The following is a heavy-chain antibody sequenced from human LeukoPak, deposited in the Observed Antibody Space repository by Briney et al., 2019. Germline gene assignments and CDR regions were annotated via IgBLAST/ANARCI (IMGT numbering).Heavy chain of an antibody. D-gene: IGHD3-22*01. V-gene: IGHV3-48*01. Sequence: GGSLRLSCAASGFTFSTYAMSWVRQAPGKGLEWVSYISRSGTTIYYADSVKGRFTISRDNSKNTLYLQMNSLRADDTAVYYCTREASKGYYDTSGYYYDYWGQGILVTVSS. J-gene: IGHJ4*02. CDR2: ISRSGTTI. CDR1: GFTFSTYA. CDR3: TREASKGYYDTSGYYYDY.